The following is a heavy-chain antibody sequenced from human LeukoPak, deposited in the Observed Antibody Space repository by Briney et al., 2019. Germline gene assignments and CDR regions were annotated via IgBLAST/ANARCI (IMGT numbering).Heavy chain of an antibody. J-gene: IGHJ4*02. CDR3: ATGTGFQPLDY. D-gene: IGHD1-1*01. Sequence: GGSLRLSCAASGFTFSSYAMSWVRQAPGKGLEWVSAISGSGGSTYYADSVKGRFTISRDSSKNTLYLQMNSLRAEDTAVYYCATGTGFQPLDYWGQGTLVTVSS. CDR2: ISGSGGST. CDR1: GFTFSSYA. V-gene: IGHV3-23*01.